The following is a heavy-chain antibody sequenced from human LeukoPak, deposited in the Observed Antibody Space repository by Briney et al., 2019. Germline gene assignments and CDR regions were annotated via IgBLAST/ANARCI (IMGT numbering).Heavy chain of an antibody. Sequence: SETLSLTCTVSGGSISSSSYYWGWIRQPPGKGLKWIGSIYYSGSTYYNPSLKSRVTISVDTSKNQFSLKLSSVTAADTAVYYCALGYYYMDVWGKGTTVTVSS. D-gene: IGHD7-27*01. CDR3: ALGYYYMDV. CDR1: GGSISSSSYY. V-gene: IGHV4-39*07. CDR2: IYYSGST. J-gene: IGHJ6*03.